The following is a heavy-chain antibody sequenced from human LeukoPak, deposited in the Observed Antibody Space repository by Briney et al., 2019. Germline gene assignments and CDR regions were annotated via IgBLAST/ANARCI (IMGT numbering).Heavy chain of an antibody. CDR1: GFTFSSYG. D-gene: IGHD6-19*01. V-gene: IGHV3-23*01. CDR3: AKKQSGWYGH. Sequence: KPGGSLRLSCAASGFTFSSYGMTWVRQAPGKGLEWVSAISGSGGSTYYADSVKGRFTISRDNSKNTLYLQMNSLRAEDTAVYYCAKKQSGWYGHWGQGTLVTVSS. J-gene: IGHJ4*02. CDR2: ISGSGGST.